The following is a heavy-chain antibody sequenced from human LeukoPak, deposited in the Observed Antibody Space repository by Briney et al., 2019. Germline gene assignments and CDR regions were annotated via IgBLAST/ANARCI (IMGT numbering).Heavy chain of an antibody. V-gene: IGHV1-69*05. CDR1: GGTFSSYE. Sequence: ASVKVSCKASGGTFSSYEISWVRQAPGQGLEWMGGIIPMFGTAKYAQKFQGRVTITTDKSTSTAYMELSSLRSEDTAVYYCASGTTDIVVVPATLRNYYFDYWGQGTLVAVSS. CDR3: ASGTTDIVVVPATLRNYYFDY. CDR2: IIPMFGTA. J-gene: IGHJ4*02. D-gene: IGHD2-2*01.